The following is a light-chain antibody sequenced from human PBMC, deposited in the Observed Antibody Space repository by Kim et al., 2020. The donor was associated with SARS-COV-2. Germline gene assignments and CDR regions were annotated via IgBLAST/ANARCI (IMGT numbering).Light chain of an antibody. CDR2: GAS. J-gene: IGKJ2*01. Sequence: PGERATLSGRASQSVSTNLAWYQQRPGQAPRLLIYGASARATGVPARFSGSGSGTDFTLTITSLQSEDFAVYFCQQYNNWPPYTFGQGTKLEI. CDR1: QSVSTN. V-gene: IGKV3-15*01. CDR3: QQYNNWPPYT.